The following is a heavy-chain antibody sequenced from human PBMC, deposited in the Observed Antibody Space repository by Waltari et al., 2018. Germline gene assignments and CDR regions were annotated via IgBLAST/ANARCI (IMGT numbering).Heavy chain of an antibody. J-gene: IGHJ5*02. Sequence: QVQLQESGPGLVKPSETLSLTCAVSGYSISSGYYWGWIRQPPGKGLEWIGSIYHSGSTYYNPSLKSRVTISVDTSKNQFSLKLSSVTAADTAVYYCARQGSQLRYFDWFPNWFDPWGQGTLVTVSS. CDR2: IYHSGST. D-gene: IGHD3-9*01. V-gene: IGHV4-38-2*01. CDR1: GYSISSGYY. CDR3: ARQGSQLRYFDWFPNWFDP.